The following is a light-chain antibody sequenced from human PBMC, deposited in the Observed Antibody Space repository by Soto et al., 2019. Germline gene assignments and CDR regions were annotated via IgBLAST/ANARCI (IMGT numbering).Light chain of an antibody. CDR3: QQRTTWPLT. CDR2: DVS. V-gene: IGKV3-11*01. J-gene: IGKJ4*01. CDR1: HSVSSY. Sequence: EIGLTQSPATLSLSPGERATLSCRASHSVSSYLAWYQQKPGQAHRHLIYDVSNRATGVPARFSGSGSGTDFTLTISSLEPEDFAVYYCQQRTTWPLTFGGGTKVEIK.